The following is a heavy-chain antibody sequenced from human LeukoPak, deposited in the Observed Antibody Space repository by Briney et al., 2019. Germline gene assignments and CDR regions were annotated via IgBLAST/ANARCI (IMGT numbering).Heavy chain of an antibody. J-gene: IGHJ3*02. CDR1: GFTFSSYS. D-gene: IGHD2-2*01. Sequence: GGSLRLSCAASGFTFSSYSMNWVRQAPGKGLEWVSSISSSSSYIYYADSVKGRFTISRDNAKNSLYLQMNSLRAEDTAVYYCARYLYCSSTSCFDCYDSSGLNAFDIWGQGTMVTVSS. CDR3: ARYLYCSSTSCFDCYDSSGLNAFDI. V-gene: IGHV3-21*01. CDR2: ISSSSSYI.